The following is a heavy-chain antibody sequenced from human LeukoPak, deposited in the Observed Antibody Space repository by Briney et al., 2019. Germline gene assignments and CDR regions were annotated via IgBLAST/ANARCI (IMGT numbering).Heavy chain of an antibody. J-gene: IGHJ4*02. V-gene: IGHV3-21*01. CDR2: ISSSSSYI. CDR3: ARDCSSTSCSEYYFDY. Sequence: TGGSLRLSXAASGFTFSSYSMNWVRQAPGKGLEWVSSISSSSSYIYYADSVKGRFTISRDNAKNSLYLQMNSLRAEDTAVYYCARDCSSTSCSEYYFDYWGQGTLVTVSS. CDR1: GFTFSSYS. D-gene: IGHD2-2*01.